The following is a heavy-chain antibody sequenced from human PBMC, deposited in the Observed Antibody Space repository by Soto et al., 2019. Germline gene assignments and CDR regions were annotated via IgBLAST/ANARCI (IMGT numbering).Heavy chain of an antibody. D-gene: IGHD3-3*01. CDR2: IIPIFGTA. Sequence: ASVKVSCKASGGTFSSYAISWVRQAPGQGLEWMGGIIPIFGTANYAQKFQGRVTITADESTSTAYTELSSLRSEDTAVYYCARARSGNSAPVYFDYWGQGTLVTVSS. V-gene: IGHV1-69*13. CDR1: GGTFSSYA. J-gene: IGHJ4*02. CDR3: ARARSGNSAPVYFDY.